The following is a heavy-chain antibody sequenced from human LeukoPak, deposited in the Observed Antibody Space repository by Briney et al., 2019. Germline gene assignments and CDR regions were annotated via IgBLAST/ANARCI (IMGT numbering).Heavy chain of an antibody. D-gene: IGHD5-24*01. J-gene: IGHJ3*01. CDR3: AKDIQLST. CDR2: ISGSGGTT. Sequence: GGSLRLSCAASGFTFSSYAMSWVRQAPEKGLEWVSAISGSGGTTFYADSVKGRFTISRDNSKNTLSLQMNSLRVEDTAIYYCAKDIQLSTWGLGTMVTVSS. CDR1: GFTFSSYA. V-gene: IGHV3-23*01.